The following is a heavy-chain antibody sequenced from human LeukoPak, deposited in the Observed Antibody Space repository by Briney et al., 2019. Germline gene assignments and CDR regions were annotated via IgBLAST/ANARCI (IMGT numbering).Heavy chain of an antibody. V-gene: IGHV3-15*01. J-gene: IGHJ3*02. CDR3: TTEWSRFGELLPGSDAFDI. CDR2: IKSKTDGGTT. Sequence: PGGSLRLSCAASGFTFSSYEMNWVRQAPGKGLEWVGRIKSKTDGGTTDYAAPVKGRFTISRDDSKNTLYLQMNSLKTEDTAVYYCTTEWSRFGELLPGSDAFDIWGQGTMVTVSS. D-gene: IGHD3-10*01. CDR1: GFTFSSYE.